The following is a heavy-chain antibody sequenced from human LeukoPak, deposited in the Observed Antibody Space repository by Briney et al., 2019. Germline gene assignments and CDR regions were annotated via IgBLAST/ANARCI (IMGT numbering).Heavy chain of an antibody. CDR3: ARGGRAAAYYYYGMDV. D-gene: IGHD6-13*01. CDR2: IF. CDR1: GYSISNGYY. V-gene: IGHV4-39*07. Sequence: SETLSLTCTVSGYSISNGYYWGWIRQPPGKGLEWIGSIFYYNPSLKSRVTISVDTSKNQFSLKLSSVTAADTAVYYCARGGRAAAYYYYGMDVWGQGTTVTVSS. J-gene: IGHJ6*02.